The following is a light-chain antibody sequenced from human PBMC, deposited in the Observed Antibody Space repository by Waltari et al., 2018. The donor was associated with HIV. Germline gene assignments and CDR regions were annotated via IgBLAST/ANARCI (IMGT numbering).Light chain of an antibody. CDR1: ISNLGGNF. CDR2: RND. J-gene: IGLJ3*02. V-gene: IGLV1-47*01. Sequence: QSVVTQPPSASGTPGQNISISCSGDISNLGGNFVYWYQQRPGTAPRLLIHRNDQPPSGVPGRFSCSKSVTSASLAISGLRSEDEADYHCSTWDNSLSHWVFGGGTKVTVL. CDR3: STWDNSLSHWV.